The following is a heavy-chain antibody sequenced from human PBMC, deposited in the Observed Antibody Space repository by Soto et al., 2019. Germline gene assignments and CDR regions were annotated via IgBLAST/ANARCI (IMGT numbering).Heavy chain of an antibody. CDR1: GYTFTSYD. V-gene: IGHV1-8*01. CDR3: ARALEWLSAFDI. J-gene: IGHJ3*02. Sequence: QVQLVQSGAEVKKPGASVKVSCKASGYTFTSYDINWVRQATGQGLEWMGWMNPNSGNTGYAQKFQGRVTKTRNTTISTVNMELSSLRSEDTAVYYCARALEWLSAFDIWGQVTMVTVSS. D-gene: IGHD6-19*01. CDR2: MNPNSGNT.